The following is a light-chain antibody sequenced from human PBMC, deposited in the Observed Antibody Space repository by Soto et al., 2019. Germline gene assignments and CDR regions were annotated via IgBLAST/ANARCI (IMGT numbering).Light chain of an antibody. J-gene: IGKJ1*01. CDR1: QSVLYSSNNENY. CDR2: WAS. CDR3: QQYSSSPWT. Sequence: DIVMTQSPDSLAVSLGERATINCKSSQSVLYSSNNENYLAWYQQKPGQPPKLLIYWASTRGSGVPSRFSGSGSGTDFTLTSSSLQAEDVAVYYCQQYSSSPWTFGQGTKVEIK. V-gene: IGKV4-1*01.